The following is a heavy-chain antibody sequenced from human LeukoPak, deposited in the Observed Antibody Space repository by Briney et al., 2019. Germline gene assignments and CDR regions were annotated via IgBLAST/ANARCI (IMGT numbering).Heavy chain of an antibody. CDR2: VYTIGST. CDR3: AREGSSTYPYYYYYYMDV. D-gene: IGHD2-2*01. V-gene: IGHV4-59*10. CDR1: GGSFSGYY. J-gene: IGHJ6*03. Sequence: SETLSLTCAVYGGSFSGYYWSWVRQPAGKGLEWIWRVYTIGSTNYNPSLKSRVTMSVDTSKNQCSLTLSSVTAADAAVYYCAREGSSTYPYYYYYYMDVWGKGTTVTVSS.